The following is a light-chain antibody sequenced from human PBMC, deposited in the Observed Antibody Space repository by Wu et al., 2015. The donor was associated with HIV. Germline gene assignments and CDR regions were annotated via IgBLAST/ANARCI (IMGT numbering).Light chain of an antibody. V-gene: IGKV3-11*01. CDR2: DAS. CDR3: QQRSNWPPIT. CDR1: QSVSSY. Sequence: EIVLTQSPATLSLSPGERATLSCRASQSVSSYLAWYQQKPGQAPRLLIYDASNRATDIPARFSGSGSGTDFTLIISSLEPEDFAVHYCQQRSNWPPITFGQGTRLEIK. J-gene: IGKJ5*01.